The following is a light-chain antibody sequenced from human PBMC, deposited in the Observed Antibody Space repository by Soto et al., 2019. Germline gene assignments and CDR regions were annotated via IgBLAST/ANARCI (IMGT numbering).Light chain of an antibody. CDR1: TGAVTSGHY. CDR3: LLSYGGARRV. J-gene: IGLJ2*01. CDR2: DTA. Sequence: QTVVTQEPSVTVSPGGTVTLTCGSSTGAVTSGHYPYWFQQKPGQAPKTLIYDTANKHSWTPARFPGSLLGGKAALTLSGAQPEDEAEYYCLLSYGGARRVFGGGTKVTVL. V-gene: IGLV7-46*01.